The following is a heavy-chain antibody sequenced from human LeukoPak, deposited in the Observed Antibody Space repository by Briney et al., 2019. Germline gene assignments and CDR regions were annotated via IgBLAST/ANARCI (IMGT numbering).Heavy chain of an antibody. V-gene: IGHV3-30*18. D-gene: IGHD3-9*01. Sequence: PGGSLRLSCAASGFTFSDYGMHWVRQAPGKGLEWVALISYDGSHKDYTDSVKGRFTISRDNSKNTLYLQMNSLRAEDTAVYYCAKDQNIYDILTGLLDYWGQGTLVTVSS. CDR3: AKDQNIYDILTGLLDY. J-gene: IGHJ4*02. CDR1: GFTFSDYG. CDR2: ISYDGSHK.